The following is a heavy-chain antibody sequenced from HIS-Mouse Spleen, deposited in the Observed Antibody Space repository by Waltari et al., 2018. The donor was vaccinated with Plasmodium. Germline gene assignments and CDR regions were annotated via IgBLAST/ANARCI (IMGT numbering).Heavy chain of an antibody. CDR2: ISDDGSNK. CDR1: GFTFSSCG. J-gene: IGHJ4*02. CDR3: AKAQGVINFDY. Sequence: QVQLVESGGGVVQPGRSLRLSCAASGFTFSSCGVHWVRQAPGKGLDWVAGISDDGSNKYYADAVKGRFTISRDNSKNTRYLQMNSLRAEDTAVYYCAKAQGVINFDYWGQGTLVTVSS. D-gene: IGHD3-16*01. V-gene: IGHV3-30*18.